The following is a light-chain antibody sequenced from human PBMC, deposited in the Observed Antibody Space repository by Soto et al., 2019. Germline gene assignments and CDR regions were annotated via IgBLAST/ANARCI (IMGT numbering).Light chain of an antibody. J-gene: IGLJ2*01. V-gene: IGLV2-8*01. CDR3: SSSAGTKHMV. Sequence: QSVLTQPPSASGSPGQSVTISCTGTSSDVGASNYVSWYQQHPGKAPKLMISEVNKRPSGVPDRFSGSKSGNTASLTVSGLQAEDEADYYCSSSAGTKHMVFGGGTKLTVL. CDR1: SSDVGASNY. CDR2: EVN.